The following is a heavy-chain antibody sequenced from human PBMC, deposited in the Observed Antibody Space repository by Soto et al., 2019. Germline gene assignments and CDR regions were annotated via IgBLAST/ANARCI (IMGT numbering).Heavy chain of an antibody. D-gene: IGHD2-21*02. CDR1: GGSFSGYY. Sequence: SETLSLTCAVYGGSFSGYYWSWLRQPPGKGLGWIGEIDHSGSTDYNPSLKSRVTISVDTSKNQFSLKLNSVTAADMAVYYCARVAYCGGDCYYGPFDYWGQGTLVTVSS. J-gene: IGHJ4*02. V-gene: IGHV4-34*01. CDR3: ARVAYCGGDCYYGPFDY. CDR2: IDHSGST.